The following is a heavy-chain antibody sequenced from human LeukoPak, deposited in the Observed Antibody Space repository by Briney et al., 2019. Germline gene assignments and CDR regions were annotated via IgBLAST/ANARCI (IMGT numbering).Heavy chain of an antibody. V-gene: IGHV3-66*02. D-gene: IGHD2/OR15-2a*01. Sequence: PGGSLRLSCAASGFTVSNNYMSWVRQAPGKGLEWVSVIYSGGTTYYADSVRGRFTISRDNSKNTVHLQMNSLRPEDTAVYYCAVYVVRAAYFGYWGQGTLVTVSS. J-gene: IGHJ4*02. CDR2: IYSGGTT. CDR1: GFTVSNNY. CDR3: AVYVVRAAYFGY.